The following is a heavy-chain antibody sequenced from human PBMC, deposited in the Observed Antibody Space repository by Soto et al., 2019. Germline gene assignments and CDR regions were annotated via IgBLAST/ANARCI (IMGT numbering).Heavy chain of an antibody. CDR2: IYRDDST. J-gene: IGHJ3*02. CDR1: GFTVSSNY. V-gene: IGHV3-53*04. Sequence: EVQLVESGGGLVQPGGSLRLSCVASGFTVSSNYMSWVRQAPGKGLEWVSVIYRDDSTYHADSVKGRFTISRHNSKNTVYLQMNSLRTEDTAVYYCARGAGVHYHDIRGYGAGDIWGQGTMVTVSS. CDR3: ARGAGVHYHDIRGYGAGDI. D-gene: IGHD3-22*01.